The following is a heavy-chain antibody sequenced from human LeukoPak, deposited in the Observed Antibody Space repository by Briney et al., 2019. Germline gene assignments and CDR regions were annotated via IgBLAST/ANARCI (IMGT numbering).Heavy chain of an antibody. CDR3: PLLSVRGVIMNY. V-gene: IGHV3-30*02. D-gene: IGHD3-10*01. J-gene: IGHJ4*02. CDR1: GFTFSSYW. CDR2: IRYDGSNK. Sequence: GGSLRLSCAASGFTFSSYWMHWVRQAPGKGLEWVAFIRYDGSNKYYADSVEGRFTISRDNSKNTLYLQMNSLRAEDTAVYYCPLLSVRGVIMNYWGQGTLVTVSS.